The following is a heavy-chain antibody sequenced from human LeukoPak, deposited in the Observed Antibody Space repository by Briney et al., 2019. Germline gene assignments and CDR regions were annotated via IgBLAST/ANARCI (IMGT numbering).Heavy chain of an antibody. V-gene: IGHV1-24*01. J-gene: IGHJ6*02. CDR3: ATSTMVRGVIPLYYYGMDV. Sequence: ASVKVSCKASGYTLTELSMHWVRQAPGKGLEWMGGFDPEDGETIYAQKFQGRVTMTEDTSTDTAYMELSSLRSEDTAVYYCATSTMVRGVIPLYYYGMDVWGQGTTVTVSS. CDR2: FDPEDGET. D-gene: IGHD3-10*01. CDR1: GYTLTELS.